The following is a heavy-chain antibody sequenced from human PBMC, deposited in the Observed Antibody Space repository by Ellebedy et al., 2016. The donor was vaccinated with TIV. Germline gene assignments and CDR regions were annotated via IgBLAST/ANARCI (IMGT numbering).Heavy chain of an antibody. V-gene: IGHV1-18*01. CDR1: GYTFTSYG. CDR2: ISAYNGNT. Sequence: ASVKVSXXASGYTFTSYGISWVRQAPGQGLEWMGWISAYNGNTNYAQKLQGRVTMATDTSTSTAYMELRSLRSDDTAVYYCARGGWLQFGGVGLDDLFDYWGQGTLVTVSS. CDR3: ARGGWLQFGGVGLDDLFDY. J-gene: IGHJ4*02. D-gene: IGHD5-24*01.